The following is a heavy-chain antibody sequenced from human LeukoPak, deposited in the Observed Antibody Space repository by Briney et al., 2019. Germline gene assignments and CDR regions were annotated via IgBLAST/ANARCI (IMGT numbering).Heavy chain of an antibody. CDR1: GGSFSGYY. D-gene: IGHD4-17*01. CDR2: INHSGST. J-gene: IGHJ3*02. V-gene: IGHV4-34*01. Sequence: SETLSLTCAVYGGSFSGYYWGWIRQPPGKGLEWIGEINHSGSTNYNPSLKSRVTISVDTSKNQFSLKLSSVTAADTAVYYCASYRLRDAFDIWGQGTMVTVSS. CDR3: ASYRLRDAFDI.